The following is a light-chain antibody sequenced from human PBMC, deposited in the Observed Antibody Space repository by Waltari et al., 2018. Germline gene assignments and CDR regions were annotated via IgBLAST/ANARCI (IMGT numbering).Light chain of an antibody. Sequence: EIQMTQSPSCLSVSVGGRVTITCRASQSIDRYLNWYQQKEGRAPNLLIYSASNLQSGVPSRFSGSGSGTDFTLTISSLEHEDFAAYYCQQSHSSPFTFGPGTKVDI. CDR3: QQSHSSPFT. J-gene: IGKJ3*01. V-gene: IGKV1-39*01. CDR1: QSIDRY. CDR2: SAS.